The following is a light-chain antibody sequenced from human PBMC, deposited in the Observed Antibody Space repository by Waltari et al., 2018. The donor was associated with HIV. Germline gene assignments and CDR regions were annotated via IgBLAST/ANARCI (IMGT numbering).Light chain of an antibody. CDR3: STHTGNDTLA. J-gene: IGLJ2*01. CDR1: TSDFVPYNF. V-gene: IGLV2-14*03. Sequence: QSALTPPASVSWSPGQSVTISCTGTTSDFVPYNFVSWYQQHPANVPKVIIYRVTSRPSGVPPRFSGSKSGNTASLTISGLRAEDEALYYCSTHTGNDTLAFGGGTKLTVL. CDR2: RVT.